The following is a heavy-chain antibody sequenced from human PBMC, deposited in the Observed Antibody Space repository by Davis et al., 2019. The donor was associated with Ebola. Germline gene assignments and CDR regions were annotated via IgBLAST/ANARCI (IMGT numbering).Heavy chain of an antibody. V-gene: IGHV4-39*01. CDR3: ARHKDTVVKGWFDC. Sequence: PSETLSLTCTVSGGSISSSSYYWGWIRQPPGKGLEWIGSIYYSGSTYYNPSLKSRVTISVDTSKNQFSLKLSSVTAADTAVYYCARHKDTVVKGWFDCWGQGTLVTVSS. J-gene: IGHJ5*01. CDR1: GGSISSSSYY. CDR2: IYYSGST. D-gene: IGHD2-15*01.